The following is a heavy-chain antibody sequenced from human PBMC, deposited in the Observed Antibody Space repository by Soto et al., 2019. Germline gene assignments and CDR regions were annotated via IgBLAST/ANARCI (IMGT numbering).Heavy chain of an antibody. CDR1: GLNFIGYY. Sequence: SETLSLTSAVYGLNFIGYYWSWIRQPPGKGLEWIGEINHSGSTNYNPSLKSRVTISVDTSKNQFSLKLSSVTAADTAVYYCARGFFKTYYYGSGSYYGYFDYWGQGTLVTVSS. CDR2: INHSGST. V-gene: IGHV4-34*01. J-gene: IGHJ4*02. CDR3: ARGFFKTYYYGSGSYYGYFDY. D-gene: IGHD3-10*01.